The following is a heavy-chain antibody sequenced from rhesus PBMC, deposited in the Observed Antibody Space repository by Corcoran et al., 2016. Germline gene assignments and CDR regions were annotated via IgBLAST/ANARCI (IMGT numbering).Heavy chain of an antibody. Sequence: QVQLQESGPGLVKPSETLSLTCAVPGGSLSGGCGWGWTRHAPGEGLGWIGHILGSIGSTYHNPSLQRRVTISRATSKNQFSLKLSSVTAADTAVYYCARTSGYSGSWIGGYGLDSWGQGVVVTVSS. V-gene: IGHV4S7*01. CDR2: ILGSIGST. D-gene: IGHD6-25*01. CDR1: GGSLSGGCG. J-gene: IGHJ6*01. CDR3: ARTSGYSGSWIGGYGLDS.